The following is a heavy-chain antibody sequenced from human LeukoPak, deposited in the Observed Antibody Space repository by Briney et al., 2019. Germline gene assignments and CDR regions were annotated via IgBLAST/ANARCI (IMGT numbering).Heavy chain of an antibody. CDR2: ISSSSSTI. J-gene: IGHJ4*02. CDR1: GFTFSSYS. V-gene: IGHV3-48*01. D-gene: IGHD5-24*01. CDR3: ARGRRNGYNGIYFDY. Sequence: PGGSLRLSCAASGFTFSSYSMNWVRQAPGKGLEWVSYISSSSSTIYYADSVKGRFTISRDNAKNSLYLQMNSLRAEDTAVYYCARGRRNGYNGIYFDYWGQGTLVTVSS.